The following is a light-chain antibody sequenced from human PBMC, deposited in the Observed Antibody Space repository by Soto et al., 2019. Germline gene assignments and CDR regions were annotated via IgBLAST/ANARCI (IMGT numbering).Light chain of an antibody. CDR3: LQDYNYPWT. J-gene: IGKJ1*01. CDR1: QGIRND. Sequence: AIQMTQSPSSLSASVGDRVTITCRASQGIRNDLGWYQQKPGKAPKLLIYAASSLQSGVPSRFSGSGAGTDFTLTISSLQPADFATYYCLQDYNYPWTFGQGTKVEIK. CDR2: AAS. V-gene: IGKV1-6*01.